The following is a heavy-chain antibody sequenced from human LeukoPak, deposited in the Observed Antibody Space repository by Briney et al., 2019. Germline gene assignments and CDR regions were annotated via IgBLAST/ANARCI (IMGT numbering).Heavy chain of an antibody. CDR2: IYTSGST. CDR1: GGSISSYY. J-gene: IGHJ3*02. Sequence: SETLSLTCTVSGGSISSYYWSWIRQPAGKGLEWIGRIYTSGSTNYNPPLKSRVTMSVDTFKNQFSLKLSSVTAADTAVYYCARDCMWVVKCDAFDIWGQGTMVTVSS. V-gene: IGHV4-4*07. D-gene: IGHD3-22*01. CDR3: ARDCMWVVKCDAFDI.